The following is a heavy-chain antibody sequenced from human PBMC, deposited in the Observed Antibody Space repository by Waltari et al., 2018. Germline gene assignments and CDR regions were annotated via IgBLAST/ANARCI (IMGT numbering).Heavy chain of an antibody. CDR1: GGSISSGSYY. D-gene: IGHD3-3*01. V-gene: IGHV4-61*02. CDR3: ARGPYYDFWSGYYKEYYFDY. Sequence: QVQLQESGPGLVKPSQTLSLTCTVSGGSISSGSYYWSWIRQPAGKGLEWSGRIYTSGSTNYNPSLKSRVTISVDTSKNQFSLKLSSVTAADTAVYYCARGPYYDFWSGYYKEYYFDYWGQGTLVTVSS. CDR2: IYTSGST. J-gene: IGHJ4*02.